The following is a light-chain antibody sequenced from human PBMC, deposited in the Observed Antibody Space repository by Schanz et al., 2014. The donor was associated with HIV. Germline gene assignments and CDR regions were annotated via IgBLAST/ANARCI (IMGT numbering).Light chain of an antibody. J-gene: IGLJ3*02. CDR2: EVN. V-gene: IGLV2-14*01. Sequence: QSALTQPASVSGSPGQSITISCTGTSSDVGAYNYVSWYQLHPGRAPKLIIFEVNRRPSGVSNRFSGSKSGNTASLTISGLQADDEADYYCSSYTSSSTWVFGGGTKLTV. CDR1: SSDVGAYNY. CDR3: SSYTSSSTWV.